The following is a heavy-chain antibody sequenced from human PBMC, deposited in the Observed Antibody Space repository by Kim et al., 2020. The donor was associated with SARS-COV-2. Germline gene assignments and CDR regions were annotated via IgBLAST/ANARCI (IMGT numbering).Heavy chain of an antibody. Sequence: GGSLRLSCAASGFTFSSYAMSWVRQAPGKGLEWVSAISGSGGSTYYADSVKGRFTISRDNSKNTLYLQMNSLRAEDTAVYYCAKDSGLWFRELLSLGAFDIWGQGTMVTVSS. V-gene: IGHV3-23*01. J-gene: IGHJ3*02. CDR2: ISGSGGST. CDR3: AKDSGLWFRELLSLGAFDI. D-gene: IGHD3-10*01. CDR1: GFTFSSYA.